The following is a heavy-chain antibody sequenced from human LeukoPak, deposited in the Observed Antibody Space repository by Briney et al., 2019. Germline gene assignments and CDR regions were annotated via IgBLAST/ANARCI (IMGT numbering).Heavy chain of an antibody. CDR2: LSGSGGST. CDR3: AKERDYGPADY. Sequence: GGSLRLSCAASGFIFNKHAMSWVRQAPGKGLEWVSGLSGSGGSTDYADSVKGRFTVSRDNSKNTLFLQMNSLRAEDTAIYYCAKERDYGPADYWGQGTLVTVFS. V-gene: IGHV3-23*01. D-gene: IGHD4/OR15-4a*01. J-gene: IGHJ4*02. CDR1: GFIFNKHA.